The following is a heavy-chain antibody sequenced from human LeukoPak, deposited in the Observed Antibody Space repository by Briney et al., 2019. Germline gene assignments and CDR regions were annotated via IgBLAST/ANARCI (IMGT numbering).Heavy chain of an antibody. Sequence: GGSLKLSCAASGFTFSSYWMSWVRQAPGKGLEWVANIKQDGSEKYYVDSVKGRFTISRDNAKNSLYLQMNSLRAEDTAVYYCARAPREWLLGYYFDYWGQGTLVTVSS. CDR2: IKQDGSEK. D-gene: IGHD3-3*01. CDR1: GFTFSSYW. CDR3: ARAPREWLLGYYFDY. V-gene: IGHV3-7*01. J-gene: IGHJ4*02.